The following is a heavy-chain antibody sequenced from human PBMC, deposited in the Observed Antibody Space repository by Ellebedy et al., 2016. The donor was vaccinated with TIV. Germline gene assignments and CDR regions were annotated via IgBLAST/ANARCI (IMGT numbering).Heavy chain of an antibody. CDR2: IWYDGSNK. V-gene: IGHV3-33*08. D-gene: IGHD6-19*01. CDR1: GFTFSSYG. J-gene: IGHJ1*01. CDR3: ARDSQYSSGWCFQH. Sequence: PGGSLRLSCAASGFTFSSYGMHWVRQAPGKGLEWVAVIWYDGSNKYYADSVKGRFTISRDNSKNTLYLQMNSLRAEDTAVYYCARDSQYSSGWCFQHWGQGTLVTVSS.